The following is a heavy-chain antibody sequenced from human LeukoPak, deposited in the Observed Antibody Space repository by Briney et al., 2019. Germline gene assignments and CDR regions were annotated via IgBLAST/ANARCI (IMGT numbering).Heavy chain of an antibody. Sequence: PGRSLRLSCAASGFTFSRYWMSWVRQAPGKGLEWVANIKQDGSEKYYVDSVKGRFTISRDNAKNSLYLQMNSLRAEDTAVYYCVKDSDELIAAVYNWFDPWGQGTQVTVSS. D-gene: IGHD6-13*01. CDR3: VKDSDELIAAVYNWFDP. J-gene: IGHJ5*02. CDR1: GFTFSRYW. V-gene: IGHV3-7*03. CDR2: IKQDGSEK.